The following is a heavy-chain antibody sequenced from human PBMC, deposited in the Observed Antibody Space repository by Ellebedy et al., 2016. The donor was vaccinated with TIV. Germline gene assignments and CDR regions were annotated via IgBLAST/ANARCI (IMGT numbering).Heavy chain of an antibody. V-gene: IGHV1-69*13. CDR3: ARGPFEGRAYYYYYYGMDV. Sequence: SVKVSXXVSGYTLTELSMHWVRQAPGKGLEWMGGIIPIFGTANYAQKFQGRVTITADESTSTAYMELSSLRSEDTAVYYCARGPFEGRAYYYYYYGMDVWGQGTTVTVSS. CDR2: IIPIFGTA. J-gene: IGHJ6*02. CDR1: GYTLTELS. D-gene: IGHD3-9*01.